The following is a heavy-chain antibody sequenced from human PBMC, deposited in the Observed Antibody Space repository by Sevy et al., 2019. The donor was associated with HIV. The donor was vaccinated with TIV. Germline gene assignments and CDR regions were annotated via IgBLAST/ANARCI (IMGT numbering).Heavy chain of an antibody. CDR3: TTKGRDCSGIGCQIS. CDR1: EFIFNDAW. CDR2: IKSNIDGAAI. V-gene: IGHV3-15*01. J-gene: IGHJ5*02. Sequence: GGSLRLSCVASEFIFNDAWMHWVRQAPGKGLEWVGHIKSNIDGAAIDYAAPVKGRFPISRDDSKNTVFLQMNSLKSEDTAVYFCTTKGRDCSGIGCQISWGQGTQVTVSS. D-gene: IGHD2-15*01.